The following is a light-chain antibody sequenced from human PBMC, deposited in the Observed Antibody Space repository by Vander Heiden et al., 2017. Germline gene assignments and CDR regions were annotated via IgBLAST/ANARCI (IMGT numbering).Light chain of an antibody. V-gene: IGKV2-28*01. CDR1: QSLLYSDGYNS. J-gene: IGKJ1*01. CDR2: LGS. Sequence: DIVMTQAPLSQPVTPGEPASIPCRSSQSLLYSDGYNSLDWYLQKPGQSPQLLIYLGSNRASGVPDRFSGSGSGTDFTLKISRVEAEDVGVYYCMQALQTPWTFGQGTKVEIK. CDR3: MQALQTPWT.